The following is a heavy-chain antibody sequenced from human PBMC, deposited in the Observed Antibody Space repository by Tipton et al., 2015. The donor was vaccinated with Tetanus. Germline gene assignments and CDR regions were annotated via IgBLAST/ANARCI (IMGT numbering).Heavy chain of an antibody. CDR2: INHSGST. CDR1: GGSISSSSYY. Sequence: TLSLTCTVSGGSISSSSYYWGWIRQPPGKGLEWIGEINHSGSTNYNPSLKSRVTISVDTSKNQFSLKLSSVTAADTAVYYCATVGYSYGIDYWGQGTLVTVSS. J-gene: IGHJ4*02. D-gene: IGHD5-18*01. CDR3: ATVGYSYGIDY. V-gene: IGHV4-39*07.